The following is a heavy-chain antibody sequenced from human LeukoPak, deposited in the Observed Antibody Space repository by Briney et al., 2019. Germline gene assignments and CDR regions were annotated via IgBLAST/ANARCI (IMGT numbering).Heavy chain of an antibody. D-gene: IGHD3-9*01. CDR3: ARYFDWPWAFDI. CDR2: IYYSGST. V-gene: IGHV4-61*01. CDR1: GGSVSSDTYY. Sequence: EPLSLSCIVGGGSVSSDTYYWSWIRQPPGKGLEWSGYIYYSGSTNYNPSLKSRVTIQAETSKNQFSLRLSSVTAADPAVYYCARYFDWPWAFDIWGQGTMVTVPS. J-gene: IGHJ3*02.